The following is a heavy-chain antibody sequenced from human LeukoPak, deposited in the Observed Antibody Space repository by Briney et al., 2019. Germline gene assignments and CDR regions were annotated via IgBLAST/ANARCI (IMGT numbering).Heavy chain of an antibody. CDR1: GFTFDDYA. CDR2: INWNSGRM. J-gene: IGHJ6*03. CDR3: AKDGQRRAVSVVTYMDV. D-gene: IGHD6-19*01. Sequence: GGSLRLSFAAAGFTFDDYAMHWVRHAPGKGLEWVSTINWNSGRMEYADSVKGRFTISRDNAKNSLYLQMNSLRDEDTALYYCAKDGQRRAVSVVTYMDVWGKGTTVTVSS. V-gene: IGHV3-9*01.